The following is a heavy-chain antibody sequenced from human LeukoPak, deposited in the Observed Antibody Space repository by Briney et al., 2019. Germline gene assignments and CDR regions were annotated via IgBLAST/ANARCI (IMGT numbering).Heavy chain of an antibody. Sequence: ASVKVSCKASGYTFTGYYMHWVRQAPGQGLEWMGRINPNSGGTNYAQKFQGRVTMTRDTSISTAYMELSRLRSDDTAVYYCARVEWIRLWLLDYWGQGTLVTVSS. CDR3: ARVEWIRLWLLDY. J-gene: IGHJ4*02. CDR1: GYTFTGYY. V-gene: IGHV1-2*06. D-gene: IGHD5-18*01. CDR2: INPNSGGT.